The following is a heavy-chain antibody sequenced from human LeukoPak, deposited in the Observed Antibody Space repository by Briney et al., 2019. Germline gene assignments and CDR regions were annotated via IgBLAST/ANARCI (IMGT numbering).Heavy chain of an antibody. D-gene: IGHD5-24*01. Sequence: SETLSLTCTVSGGSISSYYWSWIRQPPGKGLEWIGYIYYSGSTNYNPSLKSRVTISVDTSKNQFSLKLSSVTAADTAVYYCARDNGYIYFDYWGQGTLVTVSS. CDR1: GGSISSYY. CDR2: IYYSGST. CDR3: ARDNGYIYFDY. J-gene: IGHJ4*02. V-gene: IGHV4-59*12.